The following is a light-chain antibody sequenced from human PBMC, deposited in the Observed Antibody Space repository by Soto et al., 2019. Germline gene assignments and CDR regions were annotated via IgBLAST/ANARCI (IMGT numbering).Light chain of an antibody. CDR3: QQYNNWPRT. CDR2: GAS. V-gene: IGKV3-15*01. J-gene: IGKJ1*01. Sequence: EIVRTQSPATLSVSAGERAPLSCKASQSVSSNLAWYKQKPGQAPRRLIYGASTRATGIPARFSGSGSGTEFTLTISSLKSEDFEVYYCQQYNNWPRTFGQGTKVDIK. CDR1: QSVSSN.